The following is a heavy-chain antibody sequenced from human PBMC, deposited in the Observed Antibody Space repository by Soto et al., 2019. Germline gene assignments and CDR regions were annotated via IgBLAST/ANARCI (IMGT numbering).Heavy chain of an antibody. CDR1: GFTVSDNY. CDR3: ARGSIFGAESWDY. CDR2: IYGGGST. J-gene: IGHJ4*02. D-gene: IGHD3-3*01. V-gene: IGHV3-66*01. Sequence: EVQLGESGGGLVQPGGSLRLSCAGSGFTVSDNYMSCVRQAPGKGLEWVSVIYGGGSTFYADSVKGRFTISRDNSKNTGYLQMNSLRDADTAVYYCARGSIFGAESWDYWGQGTLVTVSS.